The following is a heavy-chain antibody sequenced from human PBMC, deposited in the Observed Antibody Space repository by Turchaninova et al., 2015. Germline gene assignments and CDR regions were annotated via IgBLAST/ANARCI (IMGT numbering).Heavy chain of an antibody. CDR2: TKQDESGK. V-gene: IGHV3-7*01. CDR1: GFTVSSYW. Sequence: EVQLVESGGGLVQPGGSLRLSCAASGFTVSSYWCSWGRQDPGRGLGWVANTKQDESGKIYGDSVKVLFAINGSNAKSSLYLQVNSLGGGDTAVYYCATETGYIDLWGRGTLVTVSS. J-gene: IGHJ2*01. CDR3: ATETGYIDL.